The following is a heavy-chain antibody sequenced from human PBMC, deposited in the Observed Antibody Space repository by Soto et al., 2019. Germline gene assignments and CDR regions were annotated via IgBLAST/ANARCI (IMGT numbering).Heavy chain of an antibody. J-gene: IGHJ5*02. Sequence: SETLSLTCTVSGGSISSSSYYWGWIRQPPGKGLEWIGSIYYSGSTYYNPSLKSRVTISVDTSKNQFSLKLSSVTAADTAVYYCARQLRSITGTTGWFDPWGQGTLVTVSS. V-gene: IGHV4-39*01. CDR1: GGSISSSSYY. CDR3: ARQLRSITGTTGWFDP. D-gene: IGHD1-20*01. CDR2: IYYSGST.